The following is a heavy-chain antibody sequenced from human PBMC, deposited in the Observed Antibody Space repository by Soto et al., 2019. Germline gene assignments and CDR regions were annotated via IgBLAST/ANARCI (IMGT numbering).Heavy chain of an antibody. V-gene: IGHV3-7*03. D-gene: IGHD2-8*01. CDR3: ARGSNQDY. CDR1: GFTFSPYW. J-gene: IGHJ4*02. CDR2: INNDGSEK. Sequence: EVQLVESGGDLVQPGGSLRLSCVASGFTFSPYWMSWVRPAPGRGLQWVATINNDGSEKYYADSVKGRFTISRDNARDSLYLQLTSLRAEDTAIYYCARGSNQDYWGQGTLVAVSS.